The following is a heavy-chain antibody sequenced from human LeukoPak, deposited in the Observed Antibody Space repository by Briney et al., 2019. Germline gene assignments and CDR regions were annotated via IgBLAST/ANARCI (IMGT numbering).Heavy chain of an antibody. CDR1: GFTFDDYG. CDR2: INWNGGST. V-gene: IGHV3-20*01. J-gene: IGHJ3*02. D-gene: IGHD3-22*01. CDR3: ARRTNYYDSSGSPFDAFDI. Sequence: GGSLRLSCAASGFTFDDYGMSWVRQAPGKGLEWVSGINWNGGSTGYADSVKGRFTISRDNAKNSLYLQMNSLRAEDTALYHCARRTNYYDSSGSPFDAFDIWGQGTMVTVSS.